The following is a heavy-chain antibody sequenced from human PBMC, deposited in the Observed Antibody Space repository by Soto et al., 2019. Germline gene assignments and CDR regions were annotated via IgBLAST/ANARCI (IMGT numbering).Heavy chain of an antibody. J-gene: IGHJ5*02. CDR1: GDSISSNNNY. CDR2: ISYSGTT. V-gene: IGHV4-30-4*01. CDR3: ARGRGYSYGLDP. D-gene: IGHD5-18*01. Sequence: QVQLQESGPGLVKPSQTLSRTCTVSGDSISSNNNYWSWIRQPPGEGLEWIGFISYSGTTSYSPSLKSRVAISLDTSKNQFSLSLSSVTAADTAVYYCARGRGYSYGLDPWGQGTLVTVSS.